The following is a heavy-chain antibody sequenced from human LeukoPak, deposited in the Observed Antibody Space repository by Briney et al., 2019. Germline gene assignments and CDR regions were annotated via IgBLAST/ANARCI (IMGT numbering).Heavy chain of an antibody. Sequence: SVKVSCKASGGTFSSYASSWVRQAPGQGLEWMGGIIPIFGTANYAQKFQGRVTITADESTSTAYMELSSLRSEDTAVYYCATAKTTVVTPVDYWGQGTLVTVSS. CDR3: ATAKTTVVTPVDY. CDR1: GGTFSSYA. J-gene: IGHJ4*02. D-gene: IGHD4-23*01. V-gene: IGHV1-69*01. CDR2: IIPIFGTA.